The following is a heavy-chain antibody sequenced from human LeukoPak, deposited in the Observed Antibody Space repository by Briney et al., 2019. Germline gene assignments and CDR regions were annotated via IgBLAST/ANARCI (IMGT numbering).Heavy chain of an antibody. V-gene: IGHV3-74*01. D-gene: IGHD1-26*01. Sequence: GGSLRLSCAVSGFTFSSYWMHWVRQAPGKGLVWVSRINSDGSRTSYADSVKGRFTISRDNAKNTLYLQMNSLRAEDTAVYYCASINSGSYSGLLDYWGQGTLVTVSS. CDR1: GFTFSSYW. CDR2: INSDGSRT. J-gene: IGHJ4*02. CDR3: ASINSGSYSGLLDY.